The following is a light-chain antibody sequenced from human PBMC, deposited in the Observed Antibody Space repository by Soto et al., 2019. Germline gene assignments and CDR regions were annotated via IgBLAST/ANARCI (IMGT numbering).Light chain of an antibody. Sequence: DIQLTQSPSTLSACVGERVTITCRASQSISSWLAWYQQKPGKAPKLLIYDASSLESGVPSRFSGSESRTDFTLTISSLEPDDFAVYYCQLRTTFGQGTRLEI. CDR1: QSISSW. CDR3: QLRTT. CDR2: DAS. V-gene: IGKV1-5*01. J-gene: IGKJ5*01.